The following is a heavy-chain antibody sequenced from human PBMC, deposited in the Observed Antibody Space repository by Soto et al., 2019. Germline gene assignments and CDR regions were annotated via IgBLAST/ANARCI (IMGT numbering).Heavy chain of an antibody. D-gene: IGHD2-15*01. CDR2: SSAYNGNT. Sequence: PSVEVCCKASRDTFTSYASSWVPQAPGQVLEWMGWSSAYNGNTNYSQKLQGRVTMTTDTYTRTAYMELRSLRSDQTAVYYCARPVVVRAFDIWGQGTIVTVSS. CDR1: RDTFTSYA. CDR3: ARPVVVRAFDI. V-gene: IGHV1-18*01. J-gene: IGHJ3*02.